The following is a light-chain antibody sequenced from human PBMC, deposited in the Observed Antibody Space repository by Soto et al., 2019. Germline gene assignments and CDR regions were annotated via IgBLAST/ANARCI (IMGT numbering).Light chain of an antibody. CDR3: ETWDSNTVV. CDR1: SGHSSYI. J-gene: IGLJ2*01. Sequence: QLVLTQSSSASASLGSSVKLTCTLSSGHSSYIIAWHQQQPGKAPRYLMKLEGSGSYHKGSGVPDRFSGSSSGADRYLTIANLQSEDEDDYYCETWDSNTVVFGGGTKLTVL. V-gene: IGLV4-60*03. CDR2: LEGSGSY.